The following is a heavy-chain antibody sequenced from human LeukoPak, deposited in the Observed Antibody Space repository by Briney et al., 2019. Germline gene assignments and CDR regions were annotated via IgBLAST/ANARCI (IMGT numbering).Heavy chain of an antibody. V-gene: IGHV3-21*01. J-gene: IGHJ6*03. CDR1: GFTFSSYS. Sequence: GGSLRLSCAASGFTFSSYSMNWVRQAPGKGLEWVSSISSSSSYIYYADSVKGRFTISRDNAKNSLYLQMNSLRAEDTAVYYCARGVGASLAAPYYYYYMDVWGKGTTVTVSS. CDR2: ISSSSSYI. D-gene: IGHD6-6*01. CDR3: ARGVGASLAAPYYYYYMDV.